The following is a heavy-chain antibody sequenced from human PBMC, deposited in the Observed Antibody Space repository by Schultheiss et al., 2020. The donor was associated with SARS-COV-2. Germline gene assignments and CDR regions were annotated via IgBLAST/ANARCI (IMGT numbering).Heavy chain of an antibody. CDR2: ISSDGRSK. Sequence: GGSLRLSCAASGFTFSSYAMHWVRQAPGKGLEWVAVISSDGRSKYYADSVKGRFTISRDNSKNSMFLQMNGLTTEDSALYHCARDPVTAVGIDWYFDLWGRGTLVTVSS. CDR1: GFTFSSYA. J-gene: IGHJ2*01. V-gene: IGHV3-30-3*01. D-gene: IGHD2-2*01. CDR3: ARDPVTAVGIDWYFDL.